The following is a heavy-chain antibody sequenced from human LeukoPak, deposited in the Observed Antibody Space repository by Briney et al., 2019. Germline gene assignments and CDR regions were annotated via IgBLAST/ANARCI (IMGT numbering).Heavy chain of an antibody. J-gene: IGHJ5*02. CDR2: IYYSGST. CDR1: GGSISSSSNY. Sequence: SETLSLTCTVSGGSISSSSNYGGWIRQPPGKGLEWIGSIYYSGSTYYNPSLKSRVTISVDTSKNQFSLKLSSVTAADTAVYYCARHGGSSYSNWFDPWGQGTLVTVSS. D-gene: IGHD3-16*01. CDR3: ARHGGSSYSNWFDP. V-gene: IGHV4-39*01.